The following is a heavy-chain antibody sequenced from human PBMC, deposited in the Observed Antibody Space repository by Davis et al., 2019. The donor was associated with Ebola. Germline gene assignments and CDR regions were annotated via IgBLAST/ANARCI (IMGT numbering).Heavy chain of an antibody. CDR3: ARDYYGSGSYSNIDY. Sequence: PGGSLRLSCAASGFTFSSYSMNWVRQAPGKGLEWVSSISSSSSYIYYADSVKGRFTISRDNAKNSLYLQMNSLRAEDTAVYYCARDYYGSGSYSNIDYWGQGTLVTVSS. CDR1: GFTFSSYS. J-gene: IGHJ4*02. CDR2: ISSSSSYI. D-gene: IGHD3-10*01. V-gene: IGHV3-21*01.